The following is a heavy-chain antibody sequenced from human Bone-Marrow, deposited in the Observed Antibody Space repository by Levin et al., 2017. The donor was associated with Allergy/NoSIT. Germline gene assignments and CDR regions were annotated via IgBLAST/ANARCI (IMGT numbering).Heavy chain of an antibody. Sequence: RGESLKISCAASGFTFNDFGMNWVRQAPGKGLEWVSSISSSSSGSHVYYADSVKGRFTISRDDAKNSLSLQMDSLRVEDTATYFCARDRIYGILRNYGMDLWGQGTTVTVSS. CDR2: ISSSSSGSHV. CDR1: GFTFNDFG. J-gene: IGHJ6*02. V-gene: IGHV3-21*06. CDR3: ARDRIYGILRNYGMDL. D-gene: IGHD4-17*01.